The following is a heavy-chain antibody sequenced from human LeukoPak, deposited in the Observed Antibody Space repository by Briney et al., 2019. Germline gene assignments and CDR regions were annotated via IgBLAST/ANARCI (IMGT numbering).Heavy chain of an antibody. CDR1: GFTFNDYY. Sequence: GGSLRLSCAASGFTFNDYYMTRVRQAPGKGLEWVSHISGSGITIYYADSVKGRFTISRDNAKRSLYLHMNSLRVEDTAFYFCARESSAGATGAYSDYWGQGALVTVSS. CDR3: ARESSAGATGAYSDY. D-gene: IGHD1-26*01. V-gene: IGHV3-11*01. CDR2: ISGSGITI. J-gene: IGHJ4*02.